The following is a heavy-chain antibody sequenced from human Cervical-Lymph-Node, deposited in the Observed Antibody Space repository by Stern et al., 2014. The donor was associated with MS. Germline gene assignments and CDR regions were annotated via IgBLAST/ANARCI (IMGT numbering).Heavy chain of an antibody. J-gene: IGHJ3*01. D-gene: IGHD2-15*01. CDR1: GFSLNSAGVG. V-gene: IGHV2-5*02. CDR2: IYWDDDK. Sequence: ESGPPLVKPTQTLTLTCALSGFSLNSAGVGVGWIRQPPGKALEWLAVIYWDDDKRPSRSLKTRLTITKDTSKNHVVLTLTNMDPMDTGTYYCAARGGFCGGGSCSSAGFDFWGQGTMVAVSS. CDR3: AARGGFCGGGSCSSAGFDF.